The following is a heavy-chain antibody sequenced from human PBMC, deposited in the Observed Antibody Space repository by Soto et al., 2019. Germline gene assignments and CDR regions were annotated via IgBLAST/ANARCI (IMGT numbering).Heavy chain of an antibody. CDR3: ARVLGTVTNYYYMDV. D-gene: IGHD4-17*01. J-gene: IGHJ6*03. CDR1: GFTFSSYG. CDR2: IWYGGRNK. Sequence: PGGALRLSCAASGFTFSSYGMHWVRQAPGKGLECVSVIWYGGRNKYYADSVKGRFTISRDNAKNSLYLQMNGLRAEDTAVYYCARVLGTVTNYYYMDVWGKGDTVTVSS. V-gene: IGHV3-33*01.